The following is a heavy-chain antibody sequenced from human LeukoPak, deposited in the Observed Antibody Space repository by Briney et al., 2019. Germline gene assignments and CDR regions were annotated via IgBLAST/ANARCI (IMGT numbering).Heavy chain of an antibody. Sequence: SETLSLTCTVSGGSITSNTYYWAWIRQPPGKGLEWIGSIFYSGNTYYNPSLKSRVTISVDTSKNLFSLRLTSVTAADTAVYFCASLSRTTIFGYYFDYWGQGTLVTVSS. CDR2: IFYSGNT. CDR3: ASLSRTTIFGYYFDY. CDR1: GGSITSNTYY. D-gene: IGHD3-3*01. J-gene: IGHJ4*02. V-gene: IGHV4-39*07.